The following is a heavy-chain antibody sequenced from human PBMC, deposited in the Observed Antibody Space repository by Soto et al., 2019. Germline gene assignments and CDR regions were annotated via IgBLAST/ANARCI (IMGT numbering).Heavy chain of an antibody. Sequence: ASVKVSCKASGYTFTSYGISWVRQAPGQGLEWMGWISAYNGNTNYAQKLQGRVTMTTDTSTSTAYMKLRSLRSDDTAVYYCARDVDNGNHETHFDSLAQGNLVPISS. D-gene: IGHD4-4*01. CDR3: ARDVDNGNHETHFDS. CDR1: GYTFTSYG. J-gene: IGHJ4*01. V-gene: IGHV1-18*01. CDR2: ISAYNGNT.